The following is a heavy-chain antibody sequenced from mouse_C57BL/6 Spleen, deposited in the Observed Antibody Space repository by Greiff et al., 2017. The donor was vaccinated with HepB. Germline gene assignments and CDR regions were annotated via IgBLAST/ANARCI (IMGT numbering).Heavy chain of an antibody. D-gene: IGHD1-1*01. CDR3: ARLLRDYFDY. J-gene: IGHJ4*01. V-gene: IGHV1-26*01. CDR1: GYTFTDYY. Sequence: EVQLQQSGPELVKPGASVKISCKASGYTFTDYYMNWVKQSHGKSLEWIGDINPNNGGTSYNQKFKGKATLTVDKSSSTAYMELRSLTSEDSAVYYCARLLRDYFDYWGQGTSVTVSS. CDR2: INPNNGGT.